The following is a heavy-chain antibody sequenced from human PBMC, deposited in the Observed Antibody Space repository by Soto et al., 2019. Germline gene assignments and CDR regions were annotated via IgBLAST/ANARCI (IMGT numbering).Heavy chain of an antibody. D-gene: IGHD2-15*01. Sequence: QVQLVQSGAEVKKPGSSVKVSCKASGGTFSSYAISWVRQAPGQGLEWMGGIIPIFGTANYAQKFQGRVTITADESTSTAYMELSSLRSEDTAVYYCARGKDIVAVVAATPFDYWGQGTLVTVSS. V-gene: IGHV1-69*12. CDR3: ARGKDIVAVVAATPFDY. CDR2: IIPIFGTA. CDR1: GGTFSSYA. J-gene: IGHJ4*02.